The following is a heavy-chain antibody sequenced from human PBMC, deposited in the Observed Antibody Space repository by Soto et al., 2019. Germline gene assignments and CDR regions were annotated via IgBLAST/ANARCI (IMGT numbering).Heavy chain of an antibody. CDR3: ATVLRFLEWLTD. Sequence: VASVKVSCKVSGYTLTELSMHWVRQAPGKGLEWMGGFDPEDGETIYAQKFQGRVTMTEDTSTDTAYMELSSLRSEDTAVYYCATVLRFLEWLTDWGQGTLVTVSS. J-gene: IGHJ4*02. CDR1: GYTLTELS. CDR2: FDPEDGET. V-gene: IGHV1-24*01. D-gene: IGHD3-3*01.